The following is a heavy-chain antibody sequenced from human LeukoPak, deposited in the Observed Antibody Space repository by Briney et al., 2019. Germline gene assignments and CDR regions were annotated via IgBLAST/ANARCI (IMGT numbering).Heavy chain of an antibody. D-gene: IGHD2-15*01. CDR2: ISGSGGST. CDR1: GFTFSSYA. V-gene: IGHV3-23*01. J-gene: IGHJ4*02. Sequence: TGGSLRLSCAAPGFTFSSYAMSWVRQAPGKGLEWVSAISGSGGSTYYADSVKGRFTISRDNSKNTLYLQMNSLRAEDTAVYYCAKTTCSGGSCYSRGYFDYWGQGTLVTVSS. CDR3: AKTTCSGGSCYSRGYFDY.